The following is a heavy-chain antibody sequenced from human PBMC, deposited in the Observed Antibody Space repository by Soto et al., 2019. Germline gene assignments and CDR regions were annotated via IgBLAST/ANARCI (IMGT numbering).Heavy chain of an antibody. Sequence: QVQLVESGGGVVQPGRSLRLSCAASGFTFRSHPMHWVRQAPGKGLEWVAVISYDGSNKYYADSVKGRFTISRDNSKNMLYLQMNSLRTEDTAVYYCARDEIGSRYWGQGTLVTVSS. CDR1: GFTFRSHP. D-gene: IGHD3-10*01. V-gene: IGHV3-30-3*01. CDR2: ISYDGSNK. J-gene: IGHJ4*02. CDR3: ARDEIGSRY.